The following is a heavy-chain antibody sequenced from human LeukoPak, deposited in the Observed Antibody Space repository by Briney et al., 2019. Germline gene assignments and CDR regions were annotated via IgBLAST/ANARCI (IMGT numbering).Heavy chain of an antibody. J-gene: IGHJ4*02. CDR1: GFTFSSYA. CDR2: ISGSGGIT. V-gene: IGHV3-23*01. D-gene: IGHD3-22*01. CDR3: AKNYDSSGYSLFDY. Sequence: GGSLRLSCAAPGFTFSSYAMSWVRQAPGKGLEWVSAISGSGGITFYADSVKGRFTISRDNSKNTLYLQMNSLRAEDTAVYYCAKNYDSSGYSLFDYWGQGTLVTVSS.